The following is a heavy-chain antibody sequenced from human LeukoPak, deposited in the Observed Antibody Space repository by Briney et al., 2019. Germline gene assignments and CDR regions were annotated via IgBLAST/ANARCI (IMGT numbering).Heavy chain of an antibody. CDR2: ISGSGGST. J-gene: IGHJ4*02. V-gene: IGHV3-23*01. CDR3: AKFMMIPRPLVGKVDY. Sequence: GGTLRLSCAASGFTFSSYAMSWVRQAPGKGLEWVSAISGSGGSTYYADSVKGRSTISRDNSKNTLYLQMNSLRAEDTAVYYCAKFMMIPRPLVGKVDYWGKGTLVTVSS. D-gene: IGHD3-16*01. CDR1: GFTFSSYA.